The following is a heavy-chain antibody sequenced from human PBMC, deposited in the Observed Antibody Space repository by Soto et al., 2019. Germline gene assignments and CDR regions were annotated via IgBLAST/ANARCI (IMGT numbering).Heavy chain of an antibody. CDR3: AIEYVSGYSYGLGY. D-gene: IGHD5-18*01. CDR2: TSYDGSNK. Sequence: QVQLVESGGGVVQPGRSLRLSCAASGFTFSSYAMHWVRQAPGKGLEWVAVTSYDGSNKYYADSVKGRFTISRDNSKNTLYLQMNSLRAEDSAVYYCAIEYVSGYSYGLGYWGQGTLVTVSS. V-gene: IGHV3-30-3*01. CDR1: GFTFSSYA. J-gene: IGHJ4*02.